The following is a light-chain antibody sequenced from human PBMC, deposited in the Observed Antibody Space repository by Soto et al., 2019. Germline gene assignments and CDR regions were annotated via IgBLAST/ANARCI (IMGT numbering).Light chain of an antibody. CDR1: SSNIGNYD. Sequence: QLVLTQPPSVSGAPGQRVTISCTGSSSNIGNYDVHWYQQLPGTAPKLLIYGNINRPSGVPDRFSGSKSGTSASLAITGLQAEDEADYYCQSYDSGLSGVVFGGGTQLTVL. CDR3: QSYDSGLSGVV. V-gene: IGLV1-40*01. J-gene: IGLJ2*01. CDR2: GNI.